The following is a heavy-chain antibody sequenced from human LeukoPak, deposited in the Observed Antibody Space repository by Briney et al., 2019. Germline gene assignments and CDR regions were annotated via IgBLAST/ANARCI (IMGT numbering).Heavy chain of an antibody. CDR2: INPNSGGT. V-gene: IGHV1-2*04. J-gene: IGHJ4*02. D-gene: IGHD3-3*01. CDR1: GYTLTGYY. CDR3: ARAVFGVVTYFDY. Sequence: ASAKVSCKASGYTLTGYYMHWVRQAPGQGLEWMGWINPNSGGTNYAQKFQGWVTMTRDTSISTAYMELSRLRSDDTAVYYCARAVFGVVTYFDYWGQGTLVTVSS.